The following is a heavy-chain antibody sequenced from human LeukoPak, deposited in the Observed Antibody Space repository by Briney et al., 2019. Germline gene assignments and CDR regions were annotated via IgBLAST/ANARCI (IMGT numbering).Heavy chain of an antibody. D-gene: IGHD3-22*01. CDR3: ARRGSYYYDSSGPFDY. V-gene: IGHV4-59*08. J-gene: IGHJ4*02. CDR2: IYYSGST. Sequence: SETLSLTCTVSGGSISSYYWSWIRQPPGKGLEWIGYIYYSGSTNYNPSLKSRVTISVDTSKNQFSLKLSSVTAADTAVYYCARRGSYYYDSSGPFDYWGQGTLVTVSS. CDR1: GGSISSYY.